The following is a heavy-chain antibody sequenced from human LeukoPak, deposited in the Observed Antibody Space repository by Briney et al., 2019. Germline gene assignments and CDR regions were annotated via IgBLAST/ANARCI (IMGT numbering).Heavy chain of an antibody. J-gene: IGHJ4*02. CDR1: GYTFNDYS. D-gene: IGHD3-22*01. CDR2: ISGGTGSP. CDR3: ARGRYYSDSSYYYFDS. Sequence: ASVKVSCKASGYTFNDYSMHWVRQAPGQAPEWMGWISGGTGSPKYSQRFQGRVTITRDTSARTAYMALSSLRPTDTAVYFCARGRYYSDSSYYYFDSWGQGTLVTVSS. V-gene: IGHV1-3*01.